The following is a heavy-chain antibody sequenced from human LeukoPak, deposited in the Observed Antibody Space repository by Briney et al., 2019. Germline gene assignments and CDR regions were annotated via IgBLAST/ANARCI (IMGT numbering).Heavy chain of an antibody. D-gene: IGHD2-2*01. CDR3: ARGPDNIVVVPAAIEAAAGTSDAFDI. CDR2: IIPIFGTA. CDR1: GGTFSSYA. J-gene: IGHJ3*02. V-gene: IGHV1-69*05. Sequence: SVQVSCKASGGTFSSYAISWVRQAPGQGLEWMGGIIPIFGTANYAQKFQGRVTITTDESTSTAYMELSSLRSEDTAVYYCARGPDNIVVVPAAIEAAAGTSDAFDIWGQGTMVTVPS.